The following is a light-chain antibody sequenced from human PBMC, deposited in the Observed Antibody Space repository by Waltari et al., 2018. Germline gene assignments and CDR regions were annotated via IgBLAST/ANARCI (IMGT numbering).Light chain of an antibody. CDR3: QTGGHGTWV. J-gene: IGLJ3*02. Sequence: QLVLTQSPSASASLGASAKLTCTLSSGHSSNVIAWLHQQSEKGPRYLMKVNSDGSHSKGDKIPDRFSGSSSGAEHYLTISSLQSEDEADYYCQTGGHGTWVFGGGTKLTVL. CDR2: VNSDGSH. V-gene: IGLV4-69*01. CDR1: SGHSSNV.